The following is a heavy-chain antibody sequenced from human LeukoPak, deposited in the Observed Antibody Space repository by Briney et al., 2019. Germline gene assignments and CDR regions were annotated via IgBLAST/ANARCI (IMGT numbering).Heavy chain of an antibody. CDR2: IYYSGTT. V-gene: IGHV4-39*01. CDR3: ARLVSRRGYSFDY. D-gene: IGHD5-18*01. J-gene: IGHJ4*02. CDR1: GDSISSSTYC. Sequence: SETLSLTCTVSGDSISSSTYCWGWIRQPPGKGLEWIGSIYYSGTTYHSPSLKTRVTISVDTSKNQFSLKLSSVTAADTAVYYCARLVSRRGYSFDYWGQGTLVTVSS.